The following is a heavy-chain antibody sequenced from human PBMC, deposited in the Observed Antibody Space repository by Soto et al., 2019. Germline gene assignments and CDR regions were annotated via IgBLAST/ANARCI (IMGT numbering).Heavy chain of an antibody. Sequence: SETLSLTCTVSGGTISSGDYYWSWIRQHPGKGLEWIGHFHYSANTNYNPSLKSRVIISVDTSKNQFFLKLTSVTATDTAVYYCAKTKEGGFDPWGQGILVTVSS. CDR1: GGTISSGDYY. J-gene: IGHJ5*02. D-gene: IGHD3-16*01. CDR2: FHYSANT. V-gene: IGHV4-61*08. CDR3: AKTKEGGFDP.